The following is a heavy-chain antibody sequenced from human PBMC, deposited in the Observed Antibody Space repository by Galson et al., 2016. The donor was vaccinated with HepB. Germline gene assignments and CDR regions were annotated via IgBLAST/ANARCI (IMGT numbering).Heavy chain of an antibody. CDR2: ITIYGGRT. Sequence: SLRLSCAASGFPFSSYAMYWVRQAPGKGLEFVSAITIYGGRTHYADSVKGRFTISRDDSKNTLNLQMSRLRIEDTAVYYCVRGRVNDFWSGYTERATHYFDSWGQGNLVTVSS. CDR1: GFPFSSYA. D-gene: IGHD3-3*01. J-gene: IGHJ4*02. CDR3: VRGRVNDFWSGYTERATHYFDS. V-gene: IGHV3-64D*06.